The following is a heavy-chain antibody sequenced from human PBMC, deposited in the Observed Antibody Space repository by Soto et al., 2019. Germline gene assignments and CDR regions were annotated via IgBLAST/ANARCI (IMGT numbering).Heavy chain of an antibody. D-gene: IGHD1-26*01. CDR3: ARVSGSYYYGMDV. V-gene: IGHV4-4*02. CDR2: IYHSGST. Sequence: PSETLSLTCTVSGGSISSTGYYWSWVRQPPGKGLEWIGEIYHSGSTNYNPSLKSRVTISVDKSKNQFSLKLSSVTAADTAVYYCARVSGSYYYGMDVWGQGTTVTVSS. J-gene: IGHJ6*02. CDR1: GGSISSTGYY.